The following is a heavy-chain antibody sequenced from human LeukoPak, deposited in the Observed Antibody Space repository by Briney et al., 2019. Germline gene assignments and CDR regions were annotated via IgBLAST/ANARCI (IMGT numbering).Heavy chain of an antibody. Sequence: GGSLRLSCAASGFTFSSYGMHWVRQAPGKGLEWVAVISYDGSNKYYADSVKGRFTISRDNSKNTLYLQMNSLRAEDTAVYYCAKEYDSSGYYYVLFSPLDYWGQGTLVTVSS. V-gene: IGHV3-30*18. CDR3: AKEYDSSGYYYVLFSPLDY. D-gene: IGHD3-22*01. J-gene: IGHJ4*02. CDR2: ISYDGSNK. CDR1: GFTFSSYG.